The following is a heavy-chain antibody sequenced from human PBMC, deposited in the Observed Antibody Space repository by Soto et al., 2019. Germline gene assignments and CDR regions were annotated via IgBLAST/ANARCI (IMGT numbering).Heavy chain of an antibody. CDR1: GFTFSTYG. Sequence: QVQLLESGGGVVQPGKSLRLSCAASGFTFSTYGIHWVRQAPGKGLEWVALISYDGGSKYYGDSVKGRFIISRDNSHNTVSLQMNSLRADDTAVYFCAKEQLAMTVVVADYFDSWGQGTLVIVSS. CDR2: ISYDGGSK. V-gene: IGHV3-30*18. CDR3: AKEQLAMTVVVADYFDS. D-gene: IGHD3-22*01. J-gene: IGHJ4*02.